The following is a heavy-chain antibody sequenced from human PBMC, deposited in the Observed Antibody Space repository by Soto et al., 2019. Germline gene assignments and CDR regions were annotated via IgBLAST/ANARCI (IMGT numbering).Heavy chain of an antibody. CDR3: ARDVGYCSGGSCYGWFDP. CDR1: GFTFSSYG. J-gene: IGHJ5*02. D-gene: IGHD2-15*01. V-gene: IGHV3-33*01. Sequence: GGSLRLSCAASGFTFSSYGMHWVRQAPGKGLEWVAVIWYDGSNKYYADSVKGRFTISRDNSKNTLYLQMNSLRAEDTAVYYCARDVGYCSGGSCYGWFDPWGQGTLVTVS. CDR2: IWYDGSNK.